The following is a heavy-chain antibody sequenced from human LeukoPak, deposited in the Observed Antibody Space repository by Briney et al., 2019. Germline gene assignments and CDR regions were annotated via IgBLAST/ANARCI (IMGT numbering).Heavy chain of an antibody. CDR3: VRDNYSYRLDV. V-gene: IGHV3-21*04. D-gene: IGHD2-21*01. CDR2: ISSSSSYI. Sequence: GGSLRLSCAASGFTFSSYSMNWVRQAPGKGLEWVSSISSSSSYIYYADSVEGRFTISRDNAKNSLYLQMNSLRAEDTAIYYCVRDNYSYRLDVWGQGTLVTVSS. CDR1: GFTFSSYS. J-gene: IGHJ4*02.